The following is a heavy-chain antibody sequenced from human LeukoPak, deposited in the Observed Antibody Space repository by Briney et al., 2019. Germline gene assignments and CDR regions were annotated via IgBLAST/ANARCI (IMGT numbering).Heavy chain of an antibody. CDR1: GFTFSSYG. J-gene: IGHJ4*02. CDR3: AKDGGDSSGLFDY. Sequence: GGSLRLSCAASGFTFSSYGMHWVRQAPGKGLEWVAVISYDGSNKYYADPVKGRFTISRDNSKNTLYLQMNSLRAEDTAVYYCAKDGGDSSGLFDYWGQGTLVTVSS. V-gene: IGHV3-30*18. CDR2: ISYDGSNK. D-gene: IGHD3-22*01.